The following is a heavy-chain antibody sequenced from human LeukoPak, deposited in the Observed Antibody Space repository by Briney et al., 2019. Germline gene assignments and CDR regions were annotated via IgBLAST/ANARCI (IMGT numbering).Heavy chain of an antibody. D-gene: IGHD6-13*01. CDR2: MSGGGATT. CDR3: AKSTGYSTTGRDFDS. CDR1: GFTFSSYA. Sequence: TGGSLRLSCAASGFTFSSYAMSWVRQAPGKGLEWFSDMSGGGATTFYADSVKGRFTISRDNSKNTLYLQLSSLRAEDTAVYYCAKSTGYSTTGRDFDSWGRGTLVTVSS. V-gene: IGHV3-23*01. J-gene: IGHJ4*02.